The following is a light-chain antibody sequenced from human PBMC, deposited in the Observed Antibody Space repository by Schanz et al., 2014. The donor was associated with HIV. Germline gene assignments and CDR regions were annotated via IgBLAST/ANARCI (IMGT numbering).Light chain of an antibody. CDR3: QHYDISRGT. CDR2: GAS. Sequence: EIVMTQSPGTLSVSPGERATLSCRASQSVSSSYLAWYQQKLGQAPRLLIYGASSRATGIPDRFSGSGSGTDFTLTISRLEPEDFATYYCQHYDISRGTFGGGTRVEIK. V-gene: IGKV3-20*01. CDR1: QSVSSSY. J-gene: IGKJ4*01.